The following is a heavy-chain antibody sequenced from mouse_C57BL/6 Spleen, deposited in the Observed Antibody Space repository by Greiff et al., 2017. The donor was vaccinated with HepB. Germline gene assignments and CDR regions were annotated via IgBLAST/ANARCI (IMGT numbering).Heavy chain of an antibody. CDR2: INYDGSST. Sequence: EVHLVESEGGLVQPGSSMKLSCTASGFTFSDYYMAWVRQVPEKGLEWVANINYDGSSTYYLDSLKSRFIISRDNAKNILYLQMSSLKSEDTATYYCARDGSYGNYVGAMDDWGQGTSVTVSS. CDR3: ARDGSYGNYVGAMDD. CDR1: GFTFSDYY. J-gene: IGHJ4*01. V-gene: IGHV5-16*01. D-gene: IGHD2-1*01.